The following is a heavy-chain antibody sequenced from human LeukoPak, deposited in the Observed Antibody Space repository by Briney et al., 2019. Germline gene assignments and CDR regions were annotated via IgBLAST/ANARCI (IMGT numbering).Heavy chain of an antibody. Sequence: ASVKVSCKASGYIFTGYGFTWVRQAPGQGLEWMGWISAYSDNANYAQNLQGRVTMTTDTSTSTAYMELRSLRSDDTAVYYCATGGGSYYSPYYFDYWGQGTLVTVSS. CDR2: ISAYSDNA. CDR3: ATGGGSYYSPYYFDY. CDR1: GYIFTGYG. D-gene: IGHD1-26*01. J-gene: IGHJ4*02. V-gene: IGHV1-18*01.